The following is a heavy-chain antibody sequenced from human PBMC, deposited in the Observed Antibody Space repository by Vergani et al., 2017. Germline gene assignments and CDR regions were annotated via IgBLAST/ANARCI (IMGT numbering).Heavy chain of an antibody. CDR2: IYHSGST. CDR1: GGSISSSNW. V-gene: IGHV4-4*02. Sequence: QVQLQESGPGLVKPSGTLSLTCAVSGGSISSSNWWSWVRQPPGKGLEWIGEIYHSGSTNYNPSLKSRVTISVDKSKNQFSLKLSSVTAADTAVYYCATAKYYDSSGYYLDYWGQGTLVTVSS. D-gene: IGHD3-22*01. J-gene: IGHJ4*02. CDR3: ATAKYYDSSGYYLDY.